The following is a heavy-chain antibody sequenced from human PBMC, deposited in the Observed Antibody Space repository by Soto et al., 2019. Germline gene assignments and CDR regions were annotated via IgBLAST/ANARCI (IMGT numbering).Heavy chain of an antibody. Sequence: SVKVSCKASGGTFSSDSFSWVRQAPGQGLEWMGGIIPMFDTPIYAQKLQDRVTITADESTSTAYMQLSSLRSGDTAVYYCARSGGLDRDFNYWGQGSLVTVSS. V-gene: IGHV1-69*13. D-gene: IGHD2-15*01. CDR3: ARSGGLDRDFNY. CDR1: GGTFSSDS. CDR2: IIPMFDTP. J-gene: IGHJ4*02.